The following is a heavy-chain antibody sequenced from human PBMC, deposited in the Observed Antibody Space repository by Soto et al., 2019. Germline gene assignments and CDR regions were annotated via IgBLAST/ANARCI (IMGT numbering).Heavy chain of an antibody. CDR3: ARAGDIVVVPAAVNY. J-gene: IGHJ4*02. Sequence: GGSLRLSCAASGFTFSSYSMNWVRQAPGKGLEWVSSISSSSSYIYYADSVKGRFTISRDNAKNSLYLQMNSLRAEDTAVYYCARAGDIVVVPAAVNYWGQGTLVTVSS. D-gene: IGHD2-2*01. CDR1: GFTFSSYS. V-gene: IGHV3-21*01. CDR2: ISSSSSYI.